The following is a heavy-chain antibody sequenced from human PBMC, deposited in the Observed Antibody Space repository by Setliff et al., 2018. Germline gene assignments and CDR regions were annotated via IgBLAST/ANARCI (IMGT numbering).Heavy chain of an antibody. V-gene: IGHV4-4*08. CDR1: GGSFTTYY. CDR2: IYTSGST. Sequence: SETLSLTCTVSGGSFTTYYWSWIRQSPGKGLEWIGYIYTSGSTNYNPSLKSRVTISLDTSKNQFSLKLSSVTAADTAVYYCARFCGTSNCQRAPLFDYWGQGILVTVSS. CDR3: ARFCGTSNCQRAPLFDY. D-gene: IGHD1-1*01. J-gene: IGHJ4*02.